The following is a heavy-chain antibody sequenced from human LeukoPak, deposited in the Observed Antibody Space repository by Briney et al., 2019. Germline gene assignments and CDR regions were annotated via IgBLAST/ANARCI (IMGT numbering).Heavy chain of an antibody. D-gene: IGHD4-17*01. CDR3: ARDLLDYGDHLDY. Sequence: GGSLRLSCAASGFTFSSYSMNWVRQAPGKGLEWVSSISSSSSTIYYADSVKGRFTISRDNAKNSLYLQMNSLRAEDTAVYYCARDLLDYGDHLDYWGQGTLVTVSS. CDR2: ISSSSSTI. J-gene: IGHJ4*02. CDR1: GFTFSSYS. V-gene: IGHV3-48*04.